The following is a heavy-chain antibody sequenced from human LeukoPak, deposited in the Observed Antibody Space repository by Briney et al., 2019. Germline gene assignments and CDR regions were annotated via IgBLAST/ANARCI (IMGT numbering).Heavy chain of an antibody. CDR1: GVSISSSNYY. J-gene: IGHJ5*02. CDR3: STAITMVFAIMS. D-gene: IGHD3-10*01. Sequence: PSETLSLTCTVSGVSISSSNYYWGWLRAPPGKALEWIGCIYYSGSTYSNPSLKSRVTISVDTAKNQFSLKLSSATAADTAVYYCSTAITMVFAIMSWGQGTLVTVSS. CDR2: IYYSGST. V-gene: IGHV4-39*01.